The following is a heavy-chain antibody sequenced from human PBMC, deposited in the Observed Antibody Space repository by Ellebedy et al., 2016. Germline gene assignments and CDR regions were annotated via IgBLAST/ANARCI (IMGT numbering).Heavy chain of an antibody. CDR2: ITPGGSDM. Sequence: GGSLRLSXAASGFTFSNHYMSWVRQAPGKGLEWVSYITPGGSDMYYADSVKGRFTISRDNAKNSLYLQMNSLRAEDTAVYYCAKNWAWHYDSSGWGQGTLVTVSS. D-gene: IGHD3-22*01. J-gene: IGHJ4*02. CDR3: AKNWAWHYDSSG. V-gene: IGHV3-21*01. CDR1: GFTFSNHY.